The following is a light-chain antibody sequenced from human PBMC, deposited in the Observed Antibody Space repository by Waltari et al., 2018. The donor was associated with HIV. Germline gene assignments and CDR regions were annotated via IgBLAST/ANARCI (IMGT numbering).Light chain of an antibody. J-gene: IGLJ2*01. Sequence: SNELAQPPSVSVSPGQTARITCSGDAFPKNDGCWLQHRTGQAPAWLLYKDTERPSGIPERFSGSSSGTTVTLTISGVQAEDEADYYCQSMDSSGIYVILGGGTKLTVL. CDR1: AFPKND. V-gene: IGLV3-25*03. CDR3: QSMDSSGIYVI. CDR2: KDT.